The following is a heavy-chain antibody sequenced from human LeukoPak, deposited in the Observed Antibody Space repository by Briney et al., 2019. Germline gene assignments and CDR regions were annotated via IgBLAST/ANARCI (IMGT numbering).Heavy chain of an antibody. CDR1: GGSFSGYY. D-gene: IGHD3-22*01. Sequence: SETLSLTCAVYGGSFSGYYWSWFRQPPGKGPEWIGEINHSGSTNYNPSLKSRVTISVDTSKNQFSLKLSSVTAADTAVYYCARGGRLLKWGQGTLVTVSS. V-gene: IGHV4-34*01. CDR3: ARGGRLLK. CDR2: INHSGST. J-gene: IGHJ4*02.